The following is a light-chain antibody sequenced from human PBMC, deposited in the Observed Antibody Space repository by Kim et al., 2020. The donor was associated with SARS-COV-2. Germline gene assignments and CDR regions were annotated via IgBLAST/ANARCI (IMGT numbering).Light chain of an antibody. J-gene: IGKJ1*01. CDR2: DAS. CDR3: QQTDSIPRT. Sequence: ASVGDRVTITCRASQTSGSYLSWYQQKPGQAPKLLIYDASTLHSGVPSRFSGSRSGTDFTLTISSLRPEDFATYYCQQTDSIPRTFGQGTKVDIK. CDR1: QTSGSY. V-gene: IGKV1-39*01.